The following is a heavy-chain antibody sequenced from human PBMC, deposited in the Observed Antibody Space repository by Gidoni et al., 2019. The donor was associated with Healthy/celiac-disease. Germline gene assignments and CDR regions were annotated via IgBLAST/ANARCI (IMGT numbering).Heavy chain of an antibody. Sequence: QVQLQQWGAGLLKPSETLSLTCAVYGGSFSGYYWSWIRQPPGKGLEWIGEINHSGSTNYNPSLKSRVTISVDTSKNQFSLKLSSVTAADTAVYYCARDQRYDFWSGSLEGWFDPWGQGTLVTVSS. CDR3: ARDQRYDFWSGSLEGWFDP. J-gene: IGHJ5*02. CDR2: INHSGST. V-gene: IGHV4-34*01. D-gene: IGHD3-3*01. CDR1: GGSFSGYY.